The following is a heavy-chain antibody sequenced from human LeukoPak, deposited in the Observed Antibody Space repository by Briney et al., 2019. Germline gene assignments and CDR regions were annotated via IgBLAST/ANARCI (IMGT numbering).Heavy chain of an antibody. Sequence: GGSLRLSCAASGFSFSDFYMDWVRQAPGKGLVWVSRITSDGSTTNYADSVKGRFTISRDNAKNTLYLQMNSLRADDTAVYYCARSKTGTIDYWGQGTLVTVSS. J-gene: IGHJ4*02. CDR3: ARSKTGTIDY. D-gene: IGHD1/OR15-1a*01. CDR2: ITSDGSTT. CDR1: GFSFSDFY. V-gene: IGHV3-74*01.